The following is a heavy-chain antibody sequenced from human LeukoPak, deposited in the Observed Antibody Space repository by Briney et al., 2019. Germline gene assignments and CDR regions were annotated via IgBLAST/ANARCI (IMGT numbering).Heavy chain of an antibody. J-gene: IGHJ4*02. Sequence: GGSLRLSCAASGFTFGSPWMHWVRQAPGKGLEWVSYISSSGTTISYTDSVKGRFTISRDNAKNSLYLQMNSLRAEDTAVYYCARDYRSTFDYWGQGTLVTVSS. CDR3: ARDYRSTFDY. CDR1: GFTFGSPW. D-gene: IGHD1-26*01. CDR2: ISSSGTTI. V-gene: IGHV3-48*04.